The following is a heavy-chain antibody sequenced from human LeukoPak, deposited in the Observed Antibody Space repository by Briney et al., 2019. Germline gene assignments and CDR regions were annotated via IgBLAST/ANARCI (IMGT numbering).Heavy chain of an antibody. CDR2: INHSGST. D-gene: IGHD3-10*01. Sequence: KPSETLSLTCAVSGGSISSSNWWSWVRQPPGKGLEWIGEINHSGSTNYNPSLKSRVTISVDTSKNQFSLKLSSVTAADTAVYYCARVRSRKDYYGSGGLFDYWGQGTLVTVSS. CDR1: GGSISSSNW. J-gene: IGHJ4*02. V-gene: IGHV4-4*02. CDR3: ARVRSRKDYYGSGGLFDY.